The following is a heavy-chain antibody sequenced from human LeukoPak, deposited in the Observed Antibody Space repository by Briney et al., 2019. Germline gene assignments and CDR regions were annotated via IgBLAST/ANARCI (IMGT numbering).Heavy chain of an antibody. D-gene: IGHD2-15*01. Sequence: GPGGSLRLSCAASGFIFDDYGMSWVRQVPGKGLEWVAGINWDGGSTGYADSVKGRFTISRDNAKNSLYLQMNSLRAEDTAVYYCARIPRYCSGGSCYSPSEYYFDYWGQGTLVTVSS. CDR3: ARIPRYCSGGSCYSPSEYYFDY. CDR1: GFIFDDYG. J-gene: IGHJ4*02. V-gene: IGHV3-20*04. CDR2: INWDGGST.